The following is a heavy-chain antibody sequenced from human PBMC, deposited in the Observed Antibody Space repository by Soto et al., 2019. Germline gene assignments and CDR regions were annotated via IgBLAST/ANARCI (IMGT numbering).Heavy chain of an antibody. CDR2: ISGSGGST. Sequence: GGSLRLSCAASGFTFSSYAMSWVRQAPGKGLEWVSAISGSGGSTYYADSVKGRFTISRDNSKNTLYLQMNSLRAEDTAVYYCAKGSQRMKQQPRSYYYYMDVWGKGTTVTVSS. CDR1: GFTFSSYA. V-gene: IGHV3-23*01. CDR3: AKGSQRMKQQPRSYYYYMDV. D-gene: IGHD6-13*01. J-gene: IGHJ6*03.